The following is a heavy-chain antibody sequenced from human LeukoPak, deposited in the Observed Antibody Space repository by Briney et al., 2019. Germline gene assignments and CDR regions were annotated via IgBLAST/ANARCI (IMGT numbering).Heavy chain of an antibody. CDR1: GFTFSSYE. D-gene: IGHD3-22*01. J-gene: IGHJ1*01. V-gene: IGHV3-48*03. Sequence: QPGGSLRLSCAASGFTFSSYEMNWVRQAPGKGLEWLSYITSSGDYTYYADSVKGRFTMSRDNAKNSLYLQMNSLRVEDTAVYYCARGEYYYDGGYWGQGTLVTVSS. CDR2: ITSSGDYT. CDR3: ARGEYYYDGGY.